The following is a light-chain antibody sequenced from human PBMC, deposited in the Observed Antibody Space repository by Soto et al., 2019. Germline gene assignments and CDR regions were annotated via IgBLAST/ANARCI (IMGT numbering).Light chain of an antibody. CDR1: QSINSY. CDR3: QQSYSTPPYT. V-gene: IGKV1-39*01. CDR2: AAS. Sequence: DIQMTQSPSSLSASVGDRVTITCRASQSINSYLNWYQQKPGKAPKFLIYAASSLQSGVPSRFSGRGSGTDYTLTISSLQPEDFATYYCQQSYSTPPYTFGQGTKLEIK. J-gene: IGKJ2*01.